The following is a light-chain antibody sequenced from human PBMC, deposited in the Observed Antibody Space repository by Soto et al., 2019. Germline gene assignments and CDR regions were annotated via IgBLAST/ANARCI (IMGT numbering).Light chain of an antibody. CDR1: QSVKNY. J-gene: IGKJ4*01. CDR3: QQHNSWPWIT. Sequence: EIVLTQSPATLSLSPGERATLACRASQSVKNYLAWYQQKPGQAPRLLIYDISNRAAGVPARFSGSGSGTDFTLTISRLAPEDFAVYYCQQHNSWPWITFGGGTWVELK. V-gene: IGKV3-11*01. CDR2: DIS.